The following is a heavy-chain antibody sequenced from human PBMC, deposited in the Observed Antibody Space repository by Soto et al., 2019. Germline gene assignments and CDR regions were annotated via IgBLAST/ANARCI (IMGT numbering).Heavy chain of an antibody. D-gene: IGHD3-22*01. CDR1: GYSFTSYW. Sequence: PGESLKISCKGSGYSFTSYWIGWVRQMPGKGLEWMGIIYPGDSDTRYSPSFQGQVTISADKSISTAYLQWSSLKASDTAMYYCARPFYDYYDTAVIGGMDVWGQGTTVTVS. V-gene: IGHV5-51*01. J-gene: IGHJ6*02. CDR3: ARPFYDYYDTAVIGGMDV. CDR2: IYPGDSDT.